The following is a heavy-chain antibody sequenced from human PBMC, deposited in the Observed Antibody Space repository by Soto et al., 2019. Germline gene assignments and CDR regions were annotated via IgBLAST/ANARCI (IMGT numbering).Heavy chain of an antibody. CDR2: LFSTDEK. V-gene: IGHV2-26*01. CDR1: GFSLSNARMG. CDR3: ARIDDYAYYNMDV. Sequence: SGPYAGEPTETLTLTCTVSGFSLSNARMGVSWIRHPPGKALEWLALLFSTDEKSYSTSLKSRLTISKDTSKSQVVLTMTNMDPVDTATYYCARIDDYAYYNMDVWGKGTTVTVSS. J-gene: IGHJ6*03.